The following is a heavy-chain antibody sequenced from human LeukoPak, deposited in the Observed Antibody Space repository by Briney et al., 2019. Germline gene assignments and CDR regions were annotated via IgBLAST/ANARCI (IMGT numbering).Heavy chain of an antibody. J-gene: IGHJ4*02. V-gene: IGHV3-23*01. Sequence: GSLRLSCAASGFTFSSYAMSWVRQAPGKGLEWVSAISGSGGSTYYADSVKGRFTISRDNSKNTLYLQMNSLRAEDTAVYYCAKDGQQLVLPYYFDYWGQGTLVTVSS. CDR3: AKDGQQLVLPYYFDY. D-gene: IGHD6-13*01. CDR1: GFTFSSYA. CDR2: ISGSGGST.